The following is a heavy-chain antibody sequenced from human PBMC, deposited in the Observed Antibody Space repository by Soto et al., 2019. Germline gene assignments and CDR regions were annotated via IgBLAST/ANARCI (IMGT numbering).Heavy chain of an antibody. V-gene: IGHV3-33*01. J-gene: IGHJ5*02. CDR1: GFSFSDYV. CDR3: ARDQGGQSGNFIFYT. Sequence: QVQLVESGGGVVQPGRSLRLSCAASGFSFSDYVMHWVRQAPGKGLDWVAVMWYHGRDLFYADSVKGRFTISRDNSKNTLYLQMNSLRAEDTAVYYCARDQGGQSGNFIFYTWGQGTLVTVSS. D-gene: IGHD3-9*01. CDR2: MWYHGRDL.